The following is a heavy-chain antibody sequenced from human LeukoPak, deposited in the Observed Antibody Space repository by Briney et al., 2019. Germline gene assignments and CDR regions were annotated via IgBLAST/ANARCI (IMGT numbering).Heavy chain of an antibody. CDR1: GFTLSSYA. CDR3: ARSLSSRFSGPRRPYYFDS. Sequence: GGFLRLSCAASGFTLSSYAMSWVRQAPGKGLQWVSGISSSGGSTYYVDSVKGRFTISTDNSKNTLYLQMNSLRAEDTAVYYCARSLSSRFSGPRRPYYFDSWGQGTLVTVSS. CDR2: ISSSGGST. J-gene: IGHJ4*02. D-gene: IGHD3-16*02. V-gene: IGHV3-23*01.